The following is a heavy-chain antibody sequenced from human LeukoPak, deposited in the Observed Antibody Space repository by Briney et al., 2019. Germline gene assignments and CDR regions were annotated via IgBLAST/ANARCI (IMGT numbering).Heavy chain of an antibody. CDR3: ARETWDGTYYYDSSGSPVYYFDY. CDR2: INWNGGSI. V-gene: IGHV3-20*04. CDR1: GFTFDDYG. Sequence: GGSLRLSCAASGFTFDDYGMSWVRQAPGKGLEWVSGINWNGGSIGYADSVKGRFTISRDNAKNSLYLQMNSLRAEDMALYYCARETWDGTYYYDSSGSPVYYFDYWGQGTLVTVSS. D-gene: IGHD3-22*01. J-gene: IGHJ4*02.